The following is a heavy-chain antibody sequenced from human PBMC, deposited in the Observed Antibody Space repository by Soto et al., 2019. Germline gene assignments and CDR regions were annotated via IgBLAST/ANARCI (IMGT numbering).Heavy chain of an antibody. V-gene: IGHV1-3*01. D-gene: IGHD3-9*01. J-gene: IGHJ4*02. CDR2: INAGNGNT. CDR1: GSPFTSYA. Sequence: ASVKVSCKASGSPFTSYAMHWVRQAPGQRLEWMGWINAGNGNTKYSQKFQGRVTITRDTSASTAYMELSSLRSEDTAVYYCARGYDILTGYLSMEFDYWGQGTLVTVSS. CDR3: ARGYDILTGYLSMEFDY.